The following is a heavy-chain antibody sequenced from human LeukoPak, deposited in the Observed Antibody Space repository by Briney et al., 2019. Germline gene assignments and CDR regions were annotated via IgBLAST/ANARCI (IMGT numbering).Heavy chain of an antibody. CDR2: IYASGST. CDR3: ARDIVDYGLLGWFDP. J-gene: IGHJ5*02. CDR1: GGSISSYY. V-gene: IGHV4-4*07. Sequence: SETLSLTCTVSGGSISSYYWSWIRQPAGKGLEWIGRIYASGSTNCSPSLKSRVTMSVDTSKNQFSLKLSSVTAADTAVYYCARDIVDYGLLGWFDPWGQGTLVTVSS. D-gene: IGHD3-16*01.